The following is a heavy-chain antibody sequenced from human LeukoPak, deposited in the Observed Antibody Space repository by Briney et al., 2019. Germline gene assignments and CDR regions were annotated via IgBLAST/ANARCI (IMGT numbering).Heavy chain of an antibody. J-gene: IGHJ4*02. Sequence: GGSLRLSCAASGFTFSSYSMNWVRQAPGKGLEWVSSIKSSSSSIYSADSVKGRFTISRDNAKNSLYLQLDSLRAQDTAVYYCAKGTSSSCYSAPNYWGQGTLVTVSS. CDR1: GFTFSSYS. D-gene: IGHD2-15*01. CDR3: AKGTSSSCYSAPNY. V-gene: IGHV3-21*04. CDR2: IKSSSSSI.